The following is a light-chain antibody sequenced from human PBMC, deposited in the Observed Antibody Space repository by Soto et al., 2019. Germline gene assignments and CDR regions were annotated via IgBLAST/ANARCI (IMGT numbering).Light chain of an antibody. J-gene: IGLJ3*02. Sequence: QSVLTQAPSASGAPGQRVTISCSGGRSNIGRNSANWYQQLPGTAPKLLIQRNNERPSGVPDRFSGSKSGTSVSLAISGLRSDDEATYYCAAWDDTLDAQVFGGGTQLTVL. V-gene: IGLV1-47*01. CDR2: RNN. CDR1: RSNIGRNS. CDR3: AAWDDTLDAQV.